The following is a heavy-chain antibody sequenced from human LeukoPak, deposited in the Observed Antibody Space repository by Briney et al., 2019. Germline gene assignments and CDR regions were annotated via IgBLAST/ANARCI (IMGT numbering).Heavy chain of an antibody. D-gene: IGHD3-16*02. CDR2: ISSSSSYI. CDR1: GFTFSSYS. CDR3: ARDILYRDEYYYYYMDV. V-gene: IGHV3-21*01. J-gene: IGHJ6*03. Sequence: GGSLRLSCAASGFTFSSYSMNWVRQAPGKGLEWVSSISSSSSYIYYADSVKGRFTISRDNAKNSLYLQMNSLRAEDTAVYYCARDILYRDEYYYYYMDVWGKGTTVTVSS.